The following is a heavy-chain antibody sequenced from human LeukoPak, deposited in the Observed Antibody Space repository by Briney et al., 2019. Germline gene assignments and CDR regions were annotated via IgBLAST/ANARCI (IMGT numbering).Heavy chain of an antibody. V-gene: IGHV3-48*03. J-gene: IGHJ5*02. CDR2: ISSSGSTI. CDR1: GFTFSSYE. D-gene: IGHD3-9*01. CDR3: ARGDAEYYDILNGYPESP. Sequence: PGGSLRLSCAASGFTFSSYEMNWVRQAPGKGLEWVSYISSSGSTIYYADSVKGRFTISRDNAKNSLYLQMNSLRAEDTAVYYCARGDAEYYDILNGYPESPWGQGTLVTVSS.